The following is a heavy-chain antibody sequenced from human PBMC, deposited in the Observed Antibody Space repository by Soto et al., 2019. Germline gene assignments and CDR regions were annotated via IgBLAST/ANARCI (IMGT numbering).Heavy chain of an antibody. CDR3: ASSDGYNLNWFDP. V-gene: IGHV1-8*01. CDR2: MNPNSANT. J-gene: IGHJ5*02. Sequence: QVQLVQSGAEVKKPGASVKVSCKASGYTFTSYDINWVRQATGQGLEWMGWMNPNSANTGYAQKFQGRLTMTRNTSISTAYMELSSQRSEDTAVYYCASSDGYNLNWFDPWGQGTLVTVSS. CDR1: GYTFTSYD. D-gene: IGHD2-21*01.